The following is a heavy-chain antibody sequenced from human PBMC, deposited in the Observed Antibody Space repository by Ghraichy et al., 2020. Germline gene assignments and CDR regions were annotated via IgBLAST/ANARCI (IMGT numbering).Heavy chain of an antibody. CDR2: INHSGST. D-gene: IGHD4-23*01. Sequence: SETLSLTCAVYGGSFSGYYWSWIRQPPGKGLEWIGEINHSGSTNYNPSLKSRVTISVDTSKNQFSLKLSSVTAADTAVYYCARILHVVTPISFYAFDIWGQGTMVTVSS. CDR3: ARILHVVTPISFYAFDI. J-gene: IGHJ3*02. CDR1: GGSFSGYY. V-gene: IGHV4-34*01.